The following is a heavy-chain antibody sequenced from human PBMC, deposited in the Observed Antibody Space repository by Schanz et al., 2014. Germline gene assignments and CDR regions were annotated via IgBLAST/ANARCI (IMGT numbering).Heavy chain of an antibody. Sequence: QVQLQESGPGLVKPSETLSLTCTVSGGSISSYYWSWIRQPPGKGLEWIGYMYYSGSTNYNPSLNSRVTISVSTSKTQFSLKLSSVTAADTAVYYCARDALGGPHNWFDPWGQGTLVSVSS. J-gene: IGHJ5*02. CDR2: MYYSGST. V-gene: IGHV4-59*12. CDR1: GGSISSYY. D-gene: IGHD3-16*01. CDR3: ARDALGGPHNWFDP.